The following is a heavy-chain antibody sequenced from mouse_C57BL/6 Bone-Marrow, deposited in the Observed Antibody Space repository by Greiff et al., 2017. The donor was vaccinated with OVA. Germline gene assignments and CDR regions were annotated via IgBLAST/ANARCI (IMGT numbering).Heavy chain of an antibody. D-gene: IGHD1-1*01. CDR2: IRNKANGYTT. CDR1: GFTFTDYY. J-gene: IGHJ4*01. Sequence: EVKLMESGGGLVQPGGSLSLSCAASGFTFTDYYMSWVRQPPGKALEWLGFIRNKANGYTTEYSASVKGRFTISRDNSQSILYLQMNALRAEDSATYYCARGVGYAIDYWGQGTSVTVSS. V-gene: IGHV7-3*01. CDR3: ARGVGYAIDY.